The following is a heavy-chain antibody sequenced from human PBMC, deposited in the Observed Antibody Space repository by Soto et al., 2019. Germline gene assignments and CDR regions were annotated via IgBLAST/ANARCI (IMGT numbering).Heavy chain of an antibody. Sequence: QVQLVESGGGVVQPGRSLRLSCAASGFTFSSYAMHWVRQAPGKGLEWVAVISYDGSNKYYADSVKGRFTISRDNSKNTLYLQMNGLRAEDTAVYYCSRMTTGFFDYWGQGTLVTVSS. CDR2: ISYDGSNK. CDR1: GFTFSSYA. D-gene: IGHD4-17*01. CDR3: SRMTTGFFDY. J-gene: IGHJ4*02. V-gene: IGHV3-30-3*01.